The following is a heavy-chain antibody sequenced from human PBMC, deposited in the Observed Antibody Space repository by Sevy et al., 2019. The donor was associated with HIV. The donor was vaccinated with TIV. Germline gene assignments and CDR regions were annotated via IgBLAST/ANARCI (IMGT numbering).Heavy chain of an antibody. Sequence: ASVKVSCKASGYTFTSYGISWVRQAPGQGLEWMGWISAYNGNTNYAQKLQGRVTMTTDTSTSTAYMELRSLGSDDTAVYYCAREEEGRPRMDVWGQGTTVTVSS. CDR3: AREEEGRPRMDV. CDR2: ISAYNGNT. V-gene: IGHV1-18*01. D-gene: IGHD6-25*01. CDR1: GYTFTSYG. J-gene: IGHJ6*02.